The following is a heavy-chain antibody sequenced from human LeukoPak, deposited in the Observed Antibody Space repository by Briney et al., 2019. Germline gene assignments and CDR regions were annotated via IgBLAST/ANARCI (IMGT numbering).Heavy chain of an antibody. V-gene: IGHV1-46*01. CDR3: ASDRAVWGSYRYPYY. Sequence: GASVKVSCKASGYTFTSYYMHWVRQAPGQGLEWMGMINPSGGSTSSAQKFQGRVTMTRDMSTSTVYMELSSLRSEDTAVYYCASDRAVWGSYRYPYYWGQGTLVTVSS. CDR1: GYTFTSYY. J-gene: IGHJ4*02. D-gene: IGHD3-16*02. CDR2: INPSGGST.